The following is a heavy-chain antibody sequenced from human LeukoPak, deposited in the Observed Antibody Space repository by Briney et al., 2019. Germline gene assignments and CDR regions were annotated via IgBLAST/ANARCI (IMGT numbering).Heavy chain of an antibody. D-gene: IGHD4-23*01. J-gene: IGHJ4*02. V-gene: IGHV3-66*01. CDR2: IYSDGST. CDR1: GLTVSSTY. CDR3: ARRPDYGGTPTFDY. Sequence: GGSLRLSCAASGLTVSSTYMSWVRQAPGKGLECVSVIYSDGSTYYADSVKGRFTISRDNSKNTVYLQMNSLRAEDTAVYFCARRPDYGGTPTFDYWGQGTLVTVSS.